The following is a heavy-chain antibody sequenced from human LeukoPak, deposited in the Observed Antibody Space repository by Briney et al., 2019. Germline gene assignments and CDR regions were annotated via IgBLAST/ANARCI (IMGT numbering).Heavy chain of an antibody. J-gene: IGHJ6*02. CDR2: INHNGNVN. CDR1: GFTFSSYW. D-gene: IGHD3-16*01. V-gene: IGHV3-7*03. CDR3: ARGGGLDG. Sequence: GGSLRLSCAASGFTFSSYWMNWARQAPGKGLEWVASINHNGNVNYYVDSVKGRFTISRDNAKNSLYLQMSNLRAEDTAVYFCARGGGLDGGGQGATVTVSS.